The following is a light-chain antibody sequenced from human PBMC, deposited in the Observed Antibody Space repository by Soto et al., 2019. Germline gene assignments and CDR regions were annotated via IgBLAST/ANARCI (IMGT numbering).Light chain of an antibody. CDR3: SSYTSSTTRV. V-gene: IGLV2-14*01. CDR2: EVS. J-gene: IGLJ1*01. CDR1: SSDVGGYNY. Sequence: QSALTQPASVSGSPGQSITISCTGTSSDVGGYNYVSWYQQHPGKAPKLMISEVSNRPSGVSDRFSGSKSGDTASLTISGLQAEDEAEYYCSSYTSSTTRVFGTGTKLTV.